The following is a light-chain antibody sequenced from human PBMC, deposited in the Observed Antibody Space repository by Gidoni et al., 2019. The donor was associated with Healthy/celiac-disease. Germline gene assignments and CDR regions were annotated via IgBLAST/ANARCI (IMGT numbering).Light chain of an antibody. CDR3: QQYYSTPWT. V-gene: IGKV4-1*01. CDR1: QSVLYSSNNKNY. J-gene: IGKJ1*01. Sequence: DLVMPHSPAPLAFAVGEIATINCKSSQSVLYSSNNKNYLAWYQQKPGQPPKLLIYWASTRESGVPDRFSGSGSGTDFTLTISSLQVEDVAVYYCQQYYSTPWTFGQGTKVEIK. CDR2: WAS.